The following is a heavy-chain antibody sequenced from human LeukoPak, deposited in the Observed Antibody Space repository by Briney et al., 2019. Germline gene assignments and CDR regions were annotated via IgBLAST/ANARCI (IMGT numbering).Heavy chain of an antibody. CDR1: GGTFSSYA. V-gene: IGHV1-69*06. Sequence: ASVKVSCKASGGTFSSYAISWVRQAPGQGLEWMGGIIPIFGTANYAQKFQGRVTITADKSTSTAYMELSSLRSEDTAVYYCARGSYYGSGSYYNVPLGAFDIWGQGTMVTVSS. CDR3: ARGSYYGSGSYYNVPLGAFDI. J-gene: IGHJ3*02. D-gene: IGHD3-10*01. CDR2: IIPIFGTA.